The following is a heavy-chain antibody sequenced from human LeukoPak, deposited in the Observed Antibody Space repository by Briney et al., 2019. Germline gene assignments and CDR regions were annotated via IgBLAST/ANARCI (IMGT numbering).Heavy chain of an antibody. V-gene: IGHV3-23*01. CDR3: AKSVKTRITIFGVVTRNDY. D-gene: IGHD3-3*01. J-gene: IGHJ4*02. Sequence: GGSLRLSCAASGFTFSSYAMSWVRQAPGKGLEWVSAISGSGGSTYYADSVKGRFTISRDNFKNTLYLQMNSLRAEDTAVYYCAKSVKTRITIFGVVTRNDYWGQGTLVTVSS. CDR1: GFTFSSYA. CDR2: ISGSGGST.